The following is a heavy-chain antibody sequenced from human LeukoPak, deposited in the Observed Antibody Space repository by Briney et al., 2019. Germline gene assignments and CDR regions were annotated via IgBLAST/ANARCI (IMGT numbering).Heavy chain of an antibody. V-gene: IGHV3-23*03. D-gene: IGHD5-12*01. CDR3: ARANTYDSNYYYGMDV. CDR2: INIEGTKA. J-gene: IGHJ6*02. Sequence: GGSLRLSCAAAGLHFESSTLHWVRQAPGKSLEWVSVINIEGTKAHYRDSVKGRFTISRDNSKNTLYLQMNSLRAEDTAVYYCARANTYDSNYYYGMDVWGQGTTVTVSS. CDR1: GLHFESST.